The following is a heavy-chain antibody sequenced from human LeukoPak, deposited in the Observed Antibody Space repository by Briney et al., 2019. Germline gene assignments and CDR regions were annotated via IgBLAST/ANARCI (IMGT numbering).Heavy chain of an antibody. Sequence: SETLSLTCTVSGGSISIYYWSWIRQSPGKGLECIGYIHYTGSTNYNPSLKRRVTISVETSKNQFSLKLKSVTAADTAVYYCARGGYYGSGNDFRFDPWGQGTLVTVSS. CDR1: GGSISIYY. D-gene: IGHD3-10*01. CDR2: IHYTGST. J-gene: IGHJ5*02. CDR3: ARGGYYGSGNDFRFDP. V-gene: IGHV4-59*01.